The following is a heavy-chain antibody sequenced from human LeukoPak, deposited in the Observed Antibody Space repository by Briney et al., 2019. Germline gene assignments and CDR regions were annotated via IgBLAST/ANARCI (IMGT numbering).Heavy chain of an antibody. J-gene: IGHJ4*02. V-gene: IGHV4-59*11. CDR3: ARSAYGGNPPFGY. D-gene: IGHD4-23*01. CDR1: GGSISSHY. Sequence: SSETLSLTCTVSGGSISSHYWSWIRQPPGKGLEWIGYIYYSGSTNYNPSLKSRVTISVDTSKNQFSLKLSSVTAADTAVYYCARSAYGGNPPFGYWGQGTLVTVSS. CDR2: IYYSGST.